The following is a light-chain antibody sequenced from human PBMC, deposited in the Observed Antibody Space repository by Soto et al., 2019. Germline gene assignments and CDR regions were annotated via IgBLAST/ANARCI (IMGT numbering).Light chain of an antibody. V-gene: IGLV2-14*01. CDR3: SSYTSDSSYV. CDR1: SSDVGLYDY. CDR2: AVS. J-gene: IGLJ1*01. Sequence: QSVLTQPASVSGSPGQSITISCTGTSSDVGLYDYVSWYQQHPGKAPQLMIYAVSNRPSGVSNGFSASKSGNTASLFISGLQDEDEADYYCSSYTSDSSYVFGSGTKVTVL.